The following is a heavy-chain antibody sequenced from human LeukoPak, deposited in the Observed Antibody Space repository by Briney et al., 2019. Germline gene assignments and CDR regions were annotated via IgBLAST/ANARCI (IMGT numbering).Heavy chain of an antibody. D-gene: IGHD6-19*01. CDR1: GITFSDYG. CDR3: TKVWSPSGWFWGYFDY. Sequence: GGSLRLSCAASGITFSDYGMHWVRQAPGRGLEWVAVITFDGHNKFYSDSVKGRFTVSRDNSKNTLYLQMNSLRAEDTAVYYCTKVWSPSGWFWGYFDYWGQGTLVTVSS. CDR2: ITFDGHNK. V-gene: IGHV3-30*18. J-gene: IGHJ4*02.